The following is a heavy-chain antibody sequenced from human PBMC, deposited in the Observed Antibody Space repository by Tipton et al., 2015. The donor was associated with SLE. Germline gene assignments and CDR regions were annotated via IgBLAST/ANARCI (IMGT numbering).Heavy chain of an antibody. CDR1: GGSISSYY. CDR2: IYYSGST. Sequence: GLVKPSETLSLTRTVSGGSISSYYWSWIRQPPGKGLEWIGYIYYSGSTKCNPSLKSRVTISVDTSKNQISLKLSSVTAADTAVYYCARAGEGIAAWGQGTLVTVSS. CDR3: ARAGEGIAA. V-gene: IGHV4-59*08. J-gene: IGHJ5*02. D-gene: IGHD6-13*01.